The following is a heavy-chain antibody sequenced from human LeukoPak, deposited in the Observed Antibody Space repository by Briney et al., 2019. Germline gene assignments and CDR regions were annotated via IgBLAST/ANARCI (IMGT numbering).Heavy chain of an antibody. Sequence: SQTLSVSRATSGDSVSSNSPTWNWIRQSPSRGLEWLGRTYYRSKWYNDYAVSVKSRITNNPDTSKNQFSLQLNSVTPEDTAVYYCAKRMDDYYFLESWGPGTLVTVSS. CDR2: TYYRSKWYN. V-gene: IGHV6-1*01. CDR3: AKRMDDYYFLES. D-gene: IGHD2/OR15-2a*01. J-gene: IGHJ4*02. CDR1: GDSVSSNSPT.